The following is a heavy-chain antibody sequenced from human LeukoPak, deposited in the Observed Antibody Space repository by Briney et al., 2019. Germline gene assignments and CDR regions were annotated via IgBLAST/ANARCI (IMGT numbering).Heavy chain of an antibody. D-gene: IGHD5-18*01. CDR3: ARGRGYSYGPNNYNWFDP. CDR1: GYTFTGYY. CDR2: INPNSGGT. J-gene: IGHJ5*02. V-gene: IGHV1-2*02. Sequence: ASVKVSCKASGYTFTGYYMHWVRQAPGQGLEWMGWINPNSGGTNYAQKFQGRVTMTRDTSISTAYMALSSLRSDDTAVYYCARGRGYSYGPNNYNWFDPWGQGTLVTVSS.